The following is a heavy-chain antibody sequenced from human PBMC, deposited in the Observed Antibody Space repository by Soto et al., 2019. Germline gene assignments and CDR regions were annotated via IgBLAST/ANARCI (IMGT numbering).Heavy chain of an antibody. CDR2: ISYDGGNE. V-gene: IGHV3-30*18. CDR1: GFTLRNYA. J-gene: IGHJ4*02. CDR3: VKGEARVATRDSEH. Sequence: VQLIESRGGVVQPGRSLTLSCGASGFTLRNYAMHWVRQAPGKVLEWVAAISYDGGNEYYGDSVKGRFTISKDNSKSTLYLQMNSLRPEDTAVYYCVKGEARVATRDSEHRGQGTRVIVSS. D-gene: IGHD1-26*01.